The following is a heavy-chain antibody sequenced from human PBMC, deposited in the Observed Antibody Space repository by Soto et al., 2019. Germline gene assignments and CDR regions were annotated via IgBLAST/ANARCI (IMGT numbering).Heavy chain of an antibody. V-gene: IGHV1-69*02. J-gene: IGHJ4*02. D-gene: IGHD3-10*01. CDR2: INPILSMS. CDR3: ASSYGSGYRGFDY. Sequence: QVQLVQSGAEVKKPGSSVRVYCKASGDTFSFYSINWVRQAPGLGLEWMGRINPILSMSNYAQRFQGRVTVTADKSTSTAYMELSSLRSEDTAMYYCASSYGSGYRGFDYWGQGALVTVSS. CDR1: GDTFSFYS.